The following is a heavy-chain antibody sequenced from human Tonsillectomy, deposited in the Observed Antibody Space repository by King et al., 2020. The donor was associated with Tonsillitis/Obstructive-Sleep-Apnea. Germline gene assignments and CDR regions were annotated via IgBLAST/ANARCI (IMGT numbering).Heavy chain of an antibody. J-gene: IGHJ4*02. D-gene: IGHD2-15*01. CDR3: ALAYCSGDNCYSPFDY. CDR1: GYTFTGYN. CDR2: INPNSGGT. V-gene: IGHV1-2*02. Sequence: VQLVQSGAEVKKPGASVKVSCKASGYTFTGYNIHWVRQAPGQGLEWMGWINPNSGGTNYAQKFQGRVTMTRDTSISTAYMELIRLTCDDTAVYSCALAYCSGDNCYSPFDYWGQGTLVTVSS.